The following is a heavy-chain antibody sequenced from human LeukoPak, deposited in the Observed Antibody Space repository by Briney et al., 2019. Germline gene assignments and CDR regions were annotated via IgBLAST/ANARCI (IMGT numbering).Heavy chain of an antibody. Sequence: GGSLRLSCAASGFTFSSHWMHWIRQAPGKGLVWVSRISIDGSNLRYAETVKGRFTVSRDNAKNTLYLQMNSLRVEDTAVYYCAREFRAPNMDVWGKGTAVIVSS. V-gene: IGHV3-74*01. J-gene: IGHJ6*04. D-gene: IGHD3-10*01. CDR1: GFTFSSHW. CDR3: AREFRAPNMDV. CDR2: ISIDGSNL.